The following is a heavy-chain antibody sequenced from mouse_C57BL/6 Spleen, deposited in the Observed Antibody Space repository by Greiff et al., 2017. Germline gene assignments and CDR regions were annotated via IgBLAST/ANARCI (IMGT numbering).Heavy chain of an antibody. D-gene: IGHD3-2*02. Sequence: QVQLQQPGAELVRPGSSVKLSCKASGYTFTSYWMHWVKQRPIQGLEWIGNIDPSDSETHYNQKFKDKATLTVDKSSSTDYMQLSSLTSEDSAVYYCARQNSGYGFAYWGQGTLVTVSA. CDR2: IDPSDSET. CDR1: GYTFTSYW. CDR3: ARQNSGYGFAY. J-gene: IGHJ3*01. V-gene: IGHV1-52*01.